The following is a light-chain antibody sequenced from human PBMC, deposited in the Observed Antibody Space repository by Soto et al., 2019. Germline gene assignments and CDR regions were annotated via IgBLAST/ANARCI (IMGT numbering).Light chain of an antibody. CDR3: RQYFTSLGLP. J-gene: IGKJ4*01. CDR1: QSVSSNF. V-gene: IGKV3-20*01. Sequence: EIVLTQSPGTLSLSLGERATLSCRASQSVSSNFLAWYQEKLGQAPRLLIYGASKRATGIPDRFSGSGSGTDYTLTTIRLEPEDFAVYYCRQYFTSLGLPFGGGTKVDIK. CDR2: GAS.